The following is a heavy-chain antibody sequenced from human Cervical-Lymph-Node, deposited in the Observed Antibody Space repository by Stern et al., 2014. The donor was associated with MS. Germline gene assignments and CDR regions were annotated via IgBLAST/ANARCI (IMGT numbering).Heavy chain of an antibody. J-gene: IGHJ4*02. CDR3: AKGPGYDDDY. CDR2: VSGSGYNI. CDR1: GFMFKSYV. D-gene: IGHD5-12*01. V-gene: IGHV3-23*04. Sequence: EDQLVESGGGLVQPGGSLRLCCAASGFMFKSYVLSWVRQAPGKGLEWVSGVSGSGYNIYYADSGKGRFTISRDNSKNTVCVQMNSLRVEDTAVYYCAKGPGYDDDYWGQGTLVIVSS.